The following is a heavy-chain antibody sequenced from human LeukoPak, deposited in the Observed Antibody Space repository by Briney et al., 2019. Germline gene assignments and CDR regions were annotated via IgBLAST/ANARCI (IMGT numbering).Heavy chain of an antibody. CDR3: ARDSGYSSGWYLFDY. Sequence: GRSLRLSCAASGFTFSSYSMNWVRQAPGKGLEWVSSISSSSSYIYYADSVKGRFTISRDNAKNSLYLQMNSLRAEDTAVYYCARDSGYSSGWYLFDYWGQGTLVTVSS. J-gene: IGHJ4*02. CDR1: GFTFSSYS. V-gene: IGHV3-21*01. CDR2: ISSSSSYI. D-gene: IGHD6-19*01.